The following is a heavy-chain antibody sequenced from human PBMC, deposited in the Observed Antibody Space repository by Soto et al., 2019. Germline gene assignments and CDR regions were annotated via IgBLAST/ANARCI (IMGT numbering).Heavy chain of an antibody. Sequence: GGSLRLSCAASGFTFSSYAMSWVRQAPGKGLEWVSAISGSGGSTYYADSVKGRFTISRDNSKNTLYLQMNSLRAEDTAVYYCASPGPSTSWRIPSPGSSWRDYWGQGTLVTVSS. CDR2: ISGSGGST. CDR3: ASPGPSTSWRIPSPGSSWRDY. CDR1: GFTFSSYA. J-gene: IGHJ4*02. D-gene: IGHD2-2*01. V-gene: IGHV3-23*01.